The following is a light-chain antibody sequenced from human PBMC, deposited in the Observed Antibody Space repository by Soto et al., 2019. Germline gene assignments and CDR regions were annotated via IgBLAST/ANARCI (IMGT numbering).Light chain of an antibody. CDR2: GAS. Sequence: EIVLTQSPGTLSLSPGERATLSCRASQSVSSIYLAWYQQKPGQAPRLLIYGASSRATGIPDRFSGSGPGTDFTLTISRLEPEDFAVYYCQQYGSSPRTFGPGTKVDI. CDR3: QQYGSSPRT. J-gene: IGKJ1*01. V-gene: IGKV3-20*01. CDR1: QSVSSIY.